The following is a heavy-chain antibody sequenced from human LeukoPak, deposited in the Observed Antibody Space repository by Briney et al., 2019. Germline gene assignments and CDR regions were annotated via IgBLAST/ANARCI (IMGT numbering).Heavy chain of an antibody. V-gene: IGHV1-2*02. J-gene: IGHJ4*02. CDR3: ARGPAIRGYSYEDY. D-gene: IGHD5-18*01. Sequence: GASVKVSCKASGYTFTGYYMHWVRQAPGQGLEWMGWINPNSGGTNYAQKFQGRVTMTRDTSISTAYMELSRLRFDDTAVYYCARGPAIRGYSYEDYWGQGTLVTVSS. CDR2: INPNSGGT. CDR1: GYTFTGYY.